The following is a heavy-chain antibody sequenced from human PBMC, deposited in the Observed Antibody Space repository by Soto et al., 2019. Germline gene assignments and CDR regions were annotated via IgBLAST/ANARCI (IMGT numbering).Heavy chain of an antibody. V-gene: IGHV3-23*01. CDR1: GFKFSNYS. J-gene: IGHJ5*01. CDR2: ISATGVGT. Sequence: AGGSLRLSCAASGFKFSNYSISWVRQAPWKGLEWVSLISATGVGTYYADSVKGRFTISRDNSHNTLYLQVHSLTAEDTAVYYCAKDRRAGGNSALYFDFSGQGAQVTLSS. D-gene: IGHD3-16*01. CDR3: AKDRRAGGNSALYFDF.